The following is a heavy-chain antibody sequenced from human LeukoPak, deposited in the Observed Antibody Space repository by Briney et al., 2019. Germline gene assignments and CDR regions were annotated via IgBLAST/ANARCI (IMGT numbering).Heavy chain of an antibody. V-gene: IGHV1-69*04. D-gene: IGHD4-23*01. CDR1: GGTFSSYA. Sequence: SVKVSCEASGGTFSSYAISWVRQAPGQGLEWMGRIIPILGIANYAQKFQGRVTITADKSTSTAYMELSSLRSEDTAVYYCATTTVERFDYWGQGTLVTVSS. CDR3: ATTTVERFDY. J-gene: IGHJ4*02. CDR2: IIPILGIA.